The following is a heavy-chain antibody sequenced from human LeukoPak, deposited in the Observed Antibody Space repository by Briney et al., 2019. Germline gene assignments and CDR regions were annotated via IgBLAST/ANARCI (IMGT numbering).Heavy chain of an antibody. CDR3: ARSSGYYYAPAWYFDL. CDR1: GGSISSYY. Sequence: ETLSLTCTVSGGSISSYYWSWIRQPPGKGLEWIGYIYYSGSTNYNPSLKSRVTISVDTSKNQFSLKLSSVTAADTAVHYCARSSGYYYAPAWYFDLWGRGTLVTVSS. V-gene: IGHV4-59*08. J-gene: IGHJ2*01. D-gene: IGHD3-22*01. CDR2: IYYSGST.